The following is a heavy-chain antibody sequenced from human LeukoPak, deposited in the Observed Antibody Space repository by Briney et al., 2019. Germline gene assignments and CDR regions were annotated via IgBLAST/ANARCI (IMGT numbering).Heavy chain of an antibody. CDR1: GFTFDDYA. CDR3: AKDLGSGSQFDY. Sequence: GGSLRLSCAASGFTFDDYAMHWVRQAPGKGLEWVSAISGSGGSTYYADSVKGRFTISRDNSKNTLYLQMNSLRAEDTAVYYCAKDLGSGSQFDYWGQGALVTVSS. V-gene: IGHV3-23*01. CDR2: ISGSGGST. J-gene: IGHJ4*02. D-gene: IGHD3-10*01.